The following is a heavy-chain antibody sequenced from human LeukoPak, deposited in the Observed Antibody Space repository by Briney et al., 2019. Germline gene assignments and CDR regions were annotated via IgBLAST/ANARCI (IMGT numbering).Heavy chain of an antibody. CDR3: TTSYGVFDY. J-gene: IGHJ4*02. D-gene: IGHD2/OR15-2a*01. Sequence: GGSLRLSCAASGFTFSDHWMSWVRQAPGKGLEWVANIKGDGSEKYYVDSVKGRFTISRDNAKNSLYLQMNSLRAEDTAVYYCTTSYGVFDYWGQGTLVTVSS. V-gene: IGHV3-7*01. CDR2: IKGDGSEK. CDR1: GFTFSDHW.